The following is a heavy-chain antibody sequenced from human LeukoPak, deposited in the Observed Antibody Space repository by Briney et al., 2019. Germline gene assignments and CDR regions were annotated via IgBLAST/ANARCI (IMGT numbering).Heavy chain of an antibody. D-gene: IGHD3-10*01. Sequence: GGSLRLSCAASGFTFSSYEMNWVRQAPGKGLEWVSYISSSGSTIYYADSVKGRFTISRDNAKNSLYLQMNSLRAEDAAVYYCAREPLLWFGDATGYFDYWGQGTLVTVSS. V-gene: IGHV3-48*03. CDR3: AREPLLWFGDATGYFDY. CDR2: ISSSGSTI. J-gene: IGHJ4*02. CDR1: GFTFSSYE.